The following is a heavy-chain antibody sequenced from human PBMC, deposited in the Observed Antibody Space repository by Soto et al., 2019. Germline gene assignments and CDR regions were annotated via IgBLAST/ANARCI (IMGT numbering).Heavy chain of an antibody. V-gene: IGHV3-23*01. CDR3: AKPPYDILTAKTQPNQVDY. J-gene: IGHJ4*02. D-gene: IGHD3-9*01. CDR2: ISGSGGST. Sequence: LRLSCAASGFTFSSYAMSWVRQAPGKGLEWVSAISGSGGSTYYADSVKGRFTISRDNSKNTLYLQMNSLRAEDTAVYYCAKPPYDILTAKTQPNQVDYWGQGTLVTVS. CDR1: GFTFSSYA.